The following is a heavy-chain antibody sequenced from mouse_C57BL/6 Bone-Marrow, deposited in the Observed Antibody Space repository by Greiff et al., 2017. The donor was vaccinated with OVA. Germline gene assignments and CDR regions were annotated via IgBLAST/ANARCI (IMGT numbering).Heavy chain of an antibody. Sequence: VQLQESGPGLVAPSQSLSITCTVSGFSLTSYGVSWVRQPPGKGLEWLGVIWGDGSTNYHSALISRLSISKDNSKSQVFLKLNSLQTDDTATYYCAKSEDFITTGVGERYYFDYWGQGTTLTVSS. CDR1: GFSLTSYG. CDR2: IWGDGST. J-gene: IGHJ2*01. V-gene: IGHV2-3*01. CDR3: AKSEDFITTGVGERYYFDY. D-gene: IGHD1-1*01.